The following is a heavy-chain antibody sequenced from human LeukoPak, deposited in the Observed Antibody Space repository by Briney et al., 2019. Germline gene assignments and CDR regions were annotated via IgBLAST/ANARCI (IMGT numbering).Heavy chain of an antibody. CDR1: GGSISSYY. J-gene: IGHJ5*02. CDR3: ARGVVRYFDWLFSDWFDP. CDR2: IYTSGST. D-gene: IGHD3-9*01. Sequence: SETLSLTCTVSGGSISSYYWSWIRQPAGTGLEWIGRIYTSGSTNYNPSLKSRVTMSVDTSKNQFSLKLSSVTAADTAVYYCARGVVRYFDWLFSDWFDPWGQGTLVTVSS. V-gene: IGHV4-4*07.